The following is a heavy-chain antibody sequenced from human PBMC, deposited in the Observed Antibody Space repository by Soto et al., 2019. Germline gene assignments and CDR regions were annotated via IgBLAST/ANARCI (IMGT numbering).Heavy chain of an antibody. CDR1: GFTFSSYA. J-gene: IGHJ6*02. CDR2: ISYDGSNK. Sequence: GSLRLSCAASGFTFSSYAMHWVRQAPGKGLEWVAVISYDGSNKYYADSVKGRFTISRDNSKNPLYLQVHSMRAEETAVYYCDRDEGSDWNYPGMDDWGHGTRVTDSS. V-gene: IGHV3-30-3*01. D-gene: IGHD2-21*02. CDR3: DRDEGSDWNYPGMDD.